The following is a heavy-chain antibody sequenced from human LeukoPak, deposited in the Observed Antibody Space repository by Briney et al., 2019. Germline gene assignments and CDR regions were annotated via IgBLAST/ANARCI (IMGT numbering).Heavy chain of an antibody. Sequence: GGSLRLSCAASGFTFSSYAMHWVRQAPGKGLEWVAVISYDGSNKYYADSVKGRFTISRDNSKNTLYLQMNSLRAEDTAVYYCASTSYGSGSYYEYYFDYWGQGTLVTVSS. CDR1: GFTFSSYA. CDR3: ASTSYGSGSYYEYYFDY. D-gene: IGHD3-10*01. J-gene: IGHJ4*02. CDR2: ISYDGSNK. V-gene: IGHV3-30-3*01.